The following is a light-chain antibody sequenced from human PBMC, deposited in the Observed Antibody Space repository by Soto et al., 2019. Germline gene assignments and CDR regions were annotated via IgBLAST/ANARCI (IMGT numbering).Light chain of an antibody. CDR3: QQYSTSRLT. CDR2: GAS. CDR1: QSVTSSY. V-gene: IGKV3-20*01. Sequence: EIVLTQSPGTLSLSPGERATLSCRASQSVTSSYLAWYQQKPGQAPRLLISGASSRATGIPDRFSGSGSGTDFTLTISRLEPEDFALYYCQQYSTSRLTCGGGTKVEIK. J-gene: IGKJ4*01.